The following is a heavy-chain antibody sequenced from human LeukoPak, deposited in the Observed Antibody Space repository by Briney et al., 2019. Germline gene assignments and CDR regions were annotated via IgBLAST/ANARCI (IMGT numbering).Heavy chain of an antibody. J-gene: IGHJ4*02. V-gene: IGHV4-59*01. Sequence: PSETLSLTCTVSGGSIRSYYWSWIRQSPRKGLGWIGYIYYSGSTNYNPSLKSRVTISVDTSKNQFSLKLSSVTAADTAVYYCARGYGDYAQYFDYWGQGTLVTVSS. CDR1: GGSIRSYY. CDR3: ARGYGDYAQYFDY. CDR2: IYYSGST. D-gene: IGHD4-17*01.